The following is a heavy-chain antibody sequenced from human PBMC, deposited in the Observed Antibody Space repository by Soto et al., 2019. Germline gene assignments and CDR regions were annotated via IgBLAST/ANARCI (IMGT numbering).Heavy chain of an antibody. V-gene: IGHV3-11*05. Sequence: QVQLVESGGGLVKPGGSLRPSCAASGFTFSDYYMSWIRQAPGKGLEWISYINNSSSYTNYADSVKGRFTISRDNAKNSLYLQMNSLRAEDTAVYYCARTIAAAGGRRYFDLWGRGTLVTVSS. CDR2: INNSSSYT. D-gene: IGHD6-13*01. CDR1: GFTFSDYY. CDR3: ARTIAAAGGRRYFDL. J-gene: IGHJ2*01.